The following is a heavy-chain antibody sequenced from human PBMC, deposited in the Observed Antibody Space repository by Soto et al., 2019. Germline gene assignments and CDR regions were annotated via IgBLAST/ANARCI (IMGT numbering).Heavy chain of an antibody. Sequence: QVQLQESGPGLVKPSQTLSLTCTVSGGSISSGGYYWSWIRQHPGKGLEWIGYIYYSGSTYYNPSLKSRVTISVDTSKNQFSLKLSSVTAADTAVYYCARDQSHPDHCYYGMDVWGQGTTVTVSS. CDR3: ARDQSHPDHCYYGMDV. CDR2: IYYSGST. J-gene: IGHJ6*02. V-gene: IGHV4-31*03. CDR1: GGSISSGGYY.